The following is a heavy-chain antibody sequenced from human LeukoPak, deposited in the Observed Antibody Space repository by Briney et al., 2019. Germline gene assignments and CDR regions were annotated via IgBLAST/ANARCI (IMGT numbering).Heavy chain of an antibody. CDR1: GYPFTASY. J-gene: IGHJ6*02. V-gene: IGHV1-2*06. Sequence: GASVKVSCKASGYPFTASYMQWARQAPGQGLEWMGRINPSNGDTDFQQEFQGRATMTRDTSITTVYMELSRLTSDDTAVYYCARSWYGMDVWGQGTTVTVSS. CDR2: INPSNGDT. CDR3: ARSWYGMDV.